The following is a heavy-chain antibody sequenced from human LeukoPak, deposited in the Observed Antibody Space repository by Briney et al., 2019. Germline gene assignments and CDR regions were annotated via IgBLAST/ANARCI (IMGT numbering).Heavy chain of an antibody. V-gene: IGHV3-21*01. CDR1: GFTFNTYS. CDR3: ARDWYGQADY. CDR2: ISSSSSYI. D-gene: IGHD1-14*01. Sequence: GGSLRLSCAASGFTFNTYSMNWVRQAPGKGLEWVSSISSSSSYIYYADSVKGRFTISRDNAKNSLFLQVNSLRAEDTAVYYCARDWYGQADYWGQGTLLTVSS. J-gene: IGHJ4*02.